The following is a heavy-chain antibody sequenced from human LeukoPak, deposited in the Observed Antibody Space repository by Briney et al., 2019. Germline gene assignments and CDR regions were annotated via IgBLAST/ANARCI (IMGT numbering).Heavy chain of an antibody. V-gene: IGHV3-73*01. CDR2: IRSKANSYAT. D-gene: IGHD1-26*01. CDR1: GFTFSGSA. J-gene: IGHJ4*02. Sequence: GGSLRLSCAASGFTFSGSAMHWVRQASGKGLEWVGRIRSKANSYATAYAASVKGRFTISRDDSKNTAYLQMNSLKTEDTAVYYCTRQGAKWDLCNWGQGTLVTVSS. CDR3: TRQGAKWDLCN.